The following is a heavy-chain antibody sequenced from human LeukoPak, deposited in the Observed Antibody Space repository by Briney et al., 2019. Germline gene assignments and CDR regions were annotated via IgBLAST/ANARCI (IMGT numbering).Heavy chain of an antibody. CDR1: GYSFTSYW. J-gene: IGHJ4*02. Sequence: GESLKISCKGLGYSFTSYWIGRVRQMPGKGLEGMGIIYPGDSDNRYSPSFQGQVTISADKSISTAYLQWSSLKASDTAMYYCARLPPGSGSYSTFDYWGQGTLVTVSS. V-gene: IGHV5-51*01. D-gene: IGHD3-10*01. CDR3: ARLPPGSGSYSTFDY. CDR2: IYPGDSDN.